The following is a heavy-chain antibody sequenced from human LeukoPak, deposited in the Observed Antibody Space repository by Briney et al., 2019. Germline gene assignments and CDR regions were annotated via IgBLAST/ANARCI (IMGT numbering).Heavy chain of an antibody. V-gene: IGHV4-34*01. Sequence: SETLSLTCAVYGGSFSGYYWSWIRQPPGKGLEWIGEINHSGSTNYNPSLKSRVTISVDTSKNQFSLKLSSVTAADTAVYYCARALDYDSSGYDAFDIWGQGTMVTVSS. CDR1: GGSFSGYY. CDR2: INHSGST. J-gene: IGHJ3*02. D-gene: IGHD3-22*01. CDR3: ARALDYDSSGYDAFDI.